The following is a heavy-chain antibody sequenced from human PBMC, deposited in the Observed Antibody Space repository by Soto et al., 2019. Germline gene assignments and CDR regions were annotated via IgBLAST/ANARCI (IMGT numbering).Heavy chain of an antibody. Sequence: QITLNESGPTLVKPTQTLTLTCTFSGFSLSTSGVGVGWIRQSPGKALQWLALIYWDDDKRYRPSLKSRLTLTKHNSNKQMLLTRLNVDPVDTAIYYCARMIRISPLRGDTQYYFVYWGQGTLVTVSS. J-gene: IGHJ4*02. V-gene: IGHV2-5*02. CDR3: ARMIRISPLRGDTQYYFVY. D-gene: IGHD3-10*01. CDR2: IYWDDDK. CDR1: GFSLSTSGVG.